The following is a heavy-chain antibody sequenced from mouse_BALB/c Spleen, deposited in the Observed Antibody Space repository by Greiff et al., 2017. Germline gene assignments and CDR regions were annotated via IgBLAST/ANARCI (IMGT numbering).Heavy chain of an antibody. V-gene: IGHV14-3*02. CDR1: GFNIKDTY. CDR3: AREYYGSNIYYYAMDY. Sequence: EVQLQQSGAELVKPGASVKLSCTASGFNIKDTYMHWVKQRPEQGLEWIGRIDPANGNTKYDPKFQGKATITADTSSNTAYLQLSSLTSEDTAVYYCAREYYGSNIYYYAMDYWGQGTSVTVSS. J-gene: IGHJ4*01. D-gene: IGHD1-1*01. CDR2: IDPANGNT.